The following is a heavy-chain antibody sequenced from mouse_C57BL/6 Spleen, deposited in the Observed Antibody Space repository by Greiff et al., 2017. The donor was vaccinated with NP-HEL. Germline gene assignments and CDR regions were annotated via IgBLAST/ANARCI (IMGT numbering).Heavy chain of an antibody. CDR3: ARYVRSYWYFDG. Sequence: QVQLQQSGPELVKPGASVKISCKASGYAFSSSWMNWVKQRPGKGLEWIGRIYPGDGDTNYNGKFKGKATLTADKSSSTAYMQLSSLTSEDSAVYFCARYVRSYWYFDGWGTGTTVTVSS. V-gene: IGHV1-82*01. D-gene: IGHD4-1*01. CDR2: IYPGDGDT. J-gene: IGHJ1*03. CDR1: GYAFSSSW.